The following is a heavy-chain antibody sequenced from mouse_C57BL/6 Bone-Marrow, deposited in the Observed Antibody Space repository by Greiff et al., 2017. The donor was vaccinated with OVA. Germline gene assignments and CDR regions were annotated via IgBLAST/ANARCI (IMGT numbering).Heavy chain of an antibody. CDR2: IDPSDSYT. CDR3: ARGEGLAWFAY. J-gene: IGHJ3*01. CDR1: GYTFTSYW. V-gene: IGHV1-50*01. Sequence: QVQLQQPGAELVKPGASVKLSCKASGYTFTSYWMQWVKQRPGQGLEWIGEIDPSDSYTNYNQKFKGKATLTVDTSSSTAYMQLSSLTSEDSAVYYCARGEGLAWFAYWGQGTLVTVSA.